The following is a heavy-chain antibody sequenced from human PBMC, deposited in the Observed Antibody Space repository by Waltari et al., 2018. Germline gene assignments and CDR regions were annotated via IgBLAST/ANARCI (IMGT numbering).Heavy chain of an antibody. D-gene: IGHD6-19*01. CDR2: ISSSGSTI. V-gene: IGHV3-48*03. J-gene: IGHJ4*02. CDR3: ARDLVRAGYSSGWYLGDY. CDR1: GFTFSSYE. Sequence: EVQLVESGGGLVQPGGSLRLSCAASGFTFSSYEMNWVRQAPGKGLEWVSYISSSGSTICYADSVKGRVTISRDNAKNSLNLQMNSLRAEDTAVYYWARDLVRAGYSSGWYLGDYWGQGTLVTVSS.